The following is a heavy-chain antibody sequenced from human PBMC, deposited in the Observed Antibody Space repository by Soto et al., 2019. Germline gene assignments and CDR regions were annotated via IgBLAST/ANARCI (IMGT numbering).Heavy chain of an antibody. J-gene: IGHJ3*01. CDR2: ISYDGNNK. CDR1: GFIFSDFG. CDR3: VKGDLDTAVVNSPDAFDF. Sequence: QVNLVESGGGVVQPGRSLRLSCEASGFIFSDFGMHWVRQAPGKGLEWVAVISYDGNNKYYAQSVKGRFTISRDNSKNKLFLNMDSLRPEDTAVHHCVKGDLDTAVVNSPDAFDFWGPGTMVTVS. V-gene: IGHV3-30*18. D-gene: IGHD5-18*01.